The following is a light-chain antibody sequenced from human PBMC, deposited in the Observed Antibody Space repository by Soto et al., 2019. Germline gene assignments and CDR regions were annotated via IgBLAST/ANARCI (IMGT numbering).Light chain of an antibody. CDR2: DVS. Sequence: SALTQPASVSGSPGQSITISCTGTSSDVGGYNYVSWYQQHPGKAPKVMIYDVSNRPSGVSNRFSGSKSGNTASLTISGLQAEDEADYYCSSFTSTSALVLFGGGTKVTVL. J-gene: IGLJ2*01. V-gene: IGLV2-14*01. CDR1: SSDVGGYNY. CDR3: SSFTSTSALVL.